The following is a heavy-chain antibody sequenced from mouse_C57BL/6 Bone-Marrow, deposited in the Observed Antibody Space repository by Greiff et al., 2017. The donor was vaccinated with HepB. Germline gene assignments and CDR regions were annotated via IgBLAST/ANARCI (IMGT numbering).Heavy chain of an antibody. J-gene: IGHJ4*01. CDR1: GFTFSSYG. CDR2: ISSGCSYT. CDR3: ARPIYGNYDYAMDY. D-gene: IGHD2-1*01. Sequence: EVMLVESGGDLVKPGGSLKLSCAASGFTFSSYGMSWVRQTPDKRLEWVATISSGCSYTYYPDSMKGRFTISRDKAKNTLYLQMSSLKSEDTAMYYCARPIYGNYDYAMDYWGQGTSVTVSS. V-gene: IGHV5-6*02.